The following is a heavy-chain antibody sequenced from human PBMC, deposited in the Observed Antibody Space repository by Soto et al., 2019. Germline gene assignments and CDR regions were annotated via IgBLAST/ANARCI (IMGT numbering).Heavy chain of an antibody. V-gene: IGHV4-59*12. Sequence: PSETLSLTCIVSGGSISGSYWSWIRQSPGKGLEWLGYVYYTGSTNYSPSLRSRVSISVDTSKNEFSLKLSSVTAADTAVYYCARDYYGSGSYYYYYGMDVWGQGTTVTVSS. CDR2: VYYTGST. J-gene: IGHJ6*02. D-gene: IGHD3-10*01. CDR3: ARDYYGSGSYYYYYGMDV. CDR1: GGSISGSY.